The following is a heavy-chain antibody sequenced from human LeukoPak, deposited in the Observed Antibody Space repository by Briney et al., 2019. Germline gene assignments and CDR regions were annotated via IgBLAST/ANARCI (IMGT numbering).Heavy chain of an antibody. Sequence: GGSLRLSCAASGFPFSSYAMHWVRQAPGKGLEYVSAISSNGGSTYYANSVKGSFTISRDNSKNTLYLQMGSLRAEDMAVYYCARGHFDWLLYLDYWGQGTLVTVSS. D-gene: IGHD3-9*01. CDR2: ISSNGGST. CDR1: GFPFSSYA. V-gene: IGHV3-64*01. CDR3: ARGHFDWLLYLDY. J-gene: IGHJ4*02.